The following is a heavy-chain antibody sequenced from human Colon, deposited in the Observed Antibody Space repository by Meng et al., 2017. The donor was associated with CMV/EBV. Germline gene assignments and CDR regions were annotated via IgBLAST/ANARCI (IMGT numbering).Heavy chain of an antibody. V-gene: IGHV3-21*01. CDR1: GFISIGYS. D-gene: IGHD3-3*01. Sequence: GESLKISCLASGFISIGYSMNWVRQAPGKGLEWLASITRGSGYTHYADSVKGRFTISRDSAKNSLFLEMNSLRPDDTAVYYCARVHGFGVVNGMDVWGQGTTVTVSS. CDR3: ARVHGFGVVNGMDV. J-gene: IGHJ6*02. CDR2: ITRGSGYT.